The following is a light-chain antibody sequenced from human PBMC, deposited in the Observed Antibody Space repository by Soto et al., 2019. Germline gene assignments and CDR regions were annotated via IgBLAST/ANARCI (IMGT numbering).Light chain of an antibody. V-gene: IGLV2-8*01. CDR1: RSDVGGYNF. CDR2: EVT. CDR3: SSYAGSNMGV. J-gene: IGLJ1*01. Sequence: QSALTQPPSASGSPGQSVTISCTGTRSDVGGYNFVSWYQQHPGKAPKLLIYEVTQRPSGVPDRFSASKSGNTASLTVSGLQAEDEADYYCSSYAGSNMGVFGTGTRSPS.